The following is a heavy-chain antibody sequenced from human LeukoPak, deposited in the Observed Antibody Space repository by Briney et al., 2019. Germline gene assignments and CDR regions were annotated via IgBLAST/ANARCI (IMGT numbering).Heavy chain of an antibody. CDR3: AKPDSYGSFDY. V-gene: IGHV3-9*01. J-gene: IGHJ4*02. CDR2: ISWNSGSI. Sequence: GGSLRLSCAASGFTFDDYAMHWVRQAPGKGLEWVSGISWNSGSIGYADSVKGRFTISRDNSKNTLYLQMNSLRAEDTAVYYCAKPDSYGSFDYWGQGTLVTVSS. CDR1: GFTFDDYA. D-gene: IGHD5-18*01.